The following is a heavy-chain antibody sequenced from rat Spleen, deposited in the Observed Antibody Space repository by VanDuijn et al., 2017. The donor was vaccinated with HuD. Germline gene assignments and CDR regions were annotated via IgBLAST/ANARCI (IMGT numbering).Heavy chain of an antibody. V-gene: IGHV5S13*01. CDR3: ARHGRGERTYYYVLDA. CDR1: RFTYNNYA. J-gene: IGHJ4*01. Sequence: EVQLVESGGGLVQPGTSLKLSCAASRFTYNNYAMAWVRQAPTKGLEWVASITNAAGKVYYPDSVKGRFTISRDTAQNILYLQMNSPRSEDTATYYCARHGRGERTYYYVLDAWGQGVSVTVSS. CDR2: ITNAAGKV. D-gene: IGHD4-3*01.